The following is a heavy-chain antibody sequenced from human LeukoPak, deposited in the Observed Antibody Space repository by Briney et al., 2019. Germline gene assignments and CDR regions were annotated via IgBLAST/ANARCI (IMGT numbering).Heavy chain of an antibody. D-gene: IGHD2-2*01. V-gene: IGHV3-30-3*01. CDR1: GFTFSSYA. CDR2: ISYDGSNK. J-gene: IGHJ6*03. CDR3: ARGRCSSTSCYLYYYYMDV. Sequence: AGSLTLSCAASGFTFSSYAMHWVRQAPGKGLEWVAVISYDGSNKYYADSVKGRFTISRDNSKNTLYLQMNSLRAEDTAVYYCARGRCSSTSCYLYYYYMDVWGKGTTVTVSS.